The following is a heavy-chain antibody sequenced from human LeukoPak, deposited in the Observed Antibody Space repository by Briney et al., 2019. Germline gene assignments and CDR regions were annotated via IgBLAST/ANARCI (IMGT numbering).Heavy chain of an antibody. J-gene: IGHJ5*02. V-gene: IGHV3-7*01. CDR3: AGDRTTLVRGVMGSWFDP. CDR1: GFTFSSYW. CDR2: IKEEGSEK. Sequence: PGGSLRLSCAASGFTFSSYWMTWVRQAPGKGLEWVANIKEEGSEKYYVDSVKGRFIISRNNAKNSVYLQMNSLRVEDTSVYYCAGDRTTLVRGVMGSWFDPWGQGTLVTVSS. D-gene: IGHD3-10*01.